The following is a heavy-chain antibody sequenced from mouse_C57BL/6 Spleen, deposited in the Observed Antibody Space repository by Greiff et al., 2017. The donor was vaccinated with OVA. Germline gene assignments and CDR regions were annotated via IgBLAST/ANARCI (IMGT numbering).Heavy chain of an antibody. Sequence: EVQLKQSGPELVKPGASVKISCKASGYTFTDYYMNWVKQSHGKSLEWIGDINPNNGGTSYNQKFKGKATLTVDKSSSTAYMELRSLTSEDSAVYYCARENYLGGFAYWGQGTLVTVSA. CDR2: INPNNGGT. CDR3: ARENYLGGFAY. CDR1: GYTFTDYY. D-gene: IGHD3-3*01. J-gene: IGHJ3*01. V-gene: IGHV1-26*01.